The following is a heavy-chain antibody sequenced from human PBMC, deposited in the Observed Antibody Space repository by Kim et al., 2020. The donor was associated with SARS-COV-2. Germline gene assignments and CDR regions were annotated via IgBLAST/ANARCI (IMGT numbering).Heavy chain of an antibody. J-gene: IGHJ4*02. D-gene: IGHD2-21*02. V-gene: IGHV3-23*01. Sequence: VQERFTITSDNSKNTLYLQMNSLRADDTAVYYCAAGESWGGACYSHDYWGQGTLVTVSS. CDR3: AAGESWGGACYSHDY.